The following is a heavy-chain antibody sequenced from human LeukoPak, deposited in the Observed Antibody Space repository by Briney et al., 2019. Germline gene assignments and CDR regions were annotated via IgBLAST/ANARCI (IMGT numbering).Heavy chain of an antibody. CDR2: IIPIFGTA. CDR3: ARALQKTDIVVVPAAPYYMDV. Sequence: ASVKVSCKASGGTFSSYAISWVRQAPGQGLEWMGGIIPIFGTANYAQKFQGRVTITADESTSTAYMELSSLRSEDTAVYYCARALQKTDIVVVPAAPYYMDVWGKGTTVTVSS. V-gene: IGHV1-69*13. CDR1: GGTFSSYA. D-gene: IGHD2-2*01. J-gene: IGHJ6*03.